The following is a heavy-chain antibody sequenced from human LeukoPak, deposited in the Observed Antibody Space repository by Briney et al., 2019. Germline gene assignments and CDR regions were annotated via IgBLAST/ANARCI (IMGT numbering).Heavy chain of an antibody. CDR2: INHSGST. D-gene: IGHD3-22*01. Sequence: PSETLSLTCAVYGGSFSGYYWSWIRQPPGKGLEWIGEINHSGSTNYNPSLKSRVTISVDTSKNQFSLKLSSVTAADTAVYYCARGPFSPYYYDSSGYYYFDYWGQGTLVTVSS. J-gene: IGHJ4*02. CDR3: ARGPFSPYYYDSSGYYYFDY. V-gene: IGHV4-34*01. CDR1: GGSFSGYY.